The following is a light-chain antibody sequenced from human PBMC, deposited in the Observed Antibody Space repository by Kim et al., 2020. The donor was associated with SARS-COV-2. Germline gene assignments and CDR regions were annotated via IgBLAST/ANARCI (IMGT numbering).Light chain of an antibody. Sequence: SPGQTARITCSGDALPKQYAYWYQQKPGQAPVLVIYKDSGRPSGIPERFSGSSSGTTVTLTISGVQAEDEADYYCQSADSSGTYPVFGGGTQLTVL. CDR2: KDS. V-gene: IGLV3-25*03. CDR1: ALPKQY. J-gene: IGLJ2*01. CDR3: QSADSSGTYPV.